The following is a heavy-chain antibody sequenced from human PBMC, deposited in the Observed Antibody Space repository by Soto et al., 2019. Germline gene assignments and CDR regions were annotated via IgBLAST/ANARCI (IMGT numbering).Heavy chain of an antibody. CDR2: ISAYNGNT. CDR1: GYTFTSYA. CDR3: ARGPYGDPPHPYYFDY. D-gene: IGHD4-17*01. Sequence: ASVKVSCKASGYTFTSYAISWVRQAPGQGLEWMGWISAYNGNTNYAQKLQGRVTMTTDTSTTTAYMELRSLRSDDTAVYYCARGPYGDPPHPYYFDYWGQGTLVTVSS. J-gene: IGHJ4*02. V-gene: IGHV1-18*01.